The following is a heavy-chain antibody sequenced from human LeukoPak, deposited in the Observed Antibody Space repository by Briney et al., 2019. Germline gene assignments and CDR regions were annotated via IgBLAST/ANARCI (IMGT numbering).Heavy chain of an antibody. D-gene: IGHD3-3*01. Sequence: ASVKVSCKASGYTFTGYYMHWVRQAPGQGIEWMGWINPNSGGTNYAQKFQGRVTMTRDTSISTAYMELSRLRSDDTAVYYCASGREWLTEHDAFDIWGQGTMVAVSS. CDR3: ASGREWLTEHDAFDI. CDR2: INPNSGGT. CDR1: GYTFTGYY. V-gene: IGHV1-2*02. J-gene: IGHJ3*02.